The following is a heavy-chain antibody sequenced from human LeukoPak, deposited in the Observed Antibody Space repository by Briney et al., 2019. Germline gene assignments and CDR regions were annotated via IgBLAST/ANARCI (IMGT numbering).Heavy chain of an antibody. CDR2: IYYSGST. CDR1: GFSISSYY. Sequence: NPSGSLRLSCTASGFSISSYYLSWVRQPPGKGLEWIGSIYYSGSTNYNPSPKSRVTISVDTSKNQFSLKLSSVTAADTAVYYCASIPRGAYGDPRAYFDYWGQGTLVTVSS. D-gene: IGHD4-17*01. V-gene: IGHV4-59*01. J-gene: IGHJ4*02. CDR3: ASIPRGAYGDPRAYFDY.